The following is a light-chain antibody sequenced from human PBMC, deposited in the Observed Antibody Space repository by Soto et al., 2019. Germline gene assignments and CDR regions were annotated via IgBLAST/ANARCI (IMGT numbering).Light chain of an antibody. CDR3: QQYKSYKT. Sequence: DIPMTQSPSTLSASAGDRVTITCRASQTISSGLAWYQQKPGKAPKVLIYDASTLESGVPSRFSGSGSGTEFTLTISSLQPDDFATYYCQQYKSYKTFGQGTKVEIK. CDR1: QTISSG. J-gene: IGKJ1*01. CDR2: DAS. V-gene: IGKV1-5*01.